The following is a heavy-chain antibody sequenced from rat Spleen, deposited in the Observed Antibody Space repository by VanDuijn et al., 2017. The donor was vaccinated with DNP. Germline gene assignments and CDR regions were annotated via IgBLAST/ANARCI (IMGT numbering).Heavy chain of an antibody. CDR1: GFTFNNYW. J-gene: IGHJ3*01. CDR2: ITNTGGSI. CDR3: ATAWAQQLSDWFAY. Sequence: EVQLVESGGGPVQPGRSLKLSCVASGFTFNNYWMSWIRQAPGKGLEWVASITNTGGSIYYPDSVKGRFTISRDNGKSTLYLQMDSLMSDDTATYYCATAWAQQLSDWFAYWGQGTLVTVSS. D-gene: IGHD1-2*01. V-gene: IGHV5-31*01.